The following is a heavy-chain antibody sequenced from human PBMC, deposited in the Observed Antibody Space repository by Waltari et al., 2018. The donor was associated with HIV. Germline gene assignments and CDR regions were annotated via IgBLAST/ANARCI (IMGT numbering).Heavy chain of an antibody. J-gene: IGHJ4*02. Sequence: QLQLQESGSGLVKPSQTLSLTCAVSGGSIRSVGFSWSWIRQPPGKGLEWIGDSYHGEITSYDPSLKSRVTRSGDRSKNQFSLKLASVTAADTAIYYCARYFGSGSKGLDYWGQGTLVTVSS. CDR3: ARYFGSGSKGLDY. V-gene: IGHV4-30-2*01. CDR1: GGSIRSVGFS. D-gene: IGHD3-10*01. CDR2: SYHGEIT.